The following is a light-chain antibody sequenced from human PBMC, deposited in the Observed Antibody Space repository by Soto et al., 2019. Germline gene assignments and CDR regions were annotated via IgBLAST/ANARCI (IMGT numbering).Light chain of an antibody. V-gene: IGKV1-39*01. Sequence: DIQMTQSPSSLSASVGDRVTITCRASQSISSYLNWYQQKPGKAPKLLIYAASSLQSGDPSRFSGSGSGTDFTLTISSLHPEDFATYYCQQSYSTPWTFGQGTKVDIK. J-gene: IGKJ1*01. CDR1: QSISSY. CDR2: AAS. CDR3: QQSYSTPWT.